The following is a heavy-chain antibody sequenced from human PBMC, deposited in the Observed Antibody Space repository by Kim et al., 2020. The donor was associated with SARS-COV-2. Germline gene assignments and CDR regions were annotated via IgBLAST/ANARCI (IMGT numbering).Heavy chain of an antibody. CDR1: GFTVSSNY. J-gene: IGHJ4*02. D-gene: IGHD2-15*01. CDR3: ARALFSYESGGI. V-gene: IGHV3-53*01. Sequence: GGSLRLSCAVSGFTVSSNYMSWVRQAPGKGLEWVSVIHSSGTTYYADSVKGRFTISRDNSKNTVFLQMNSVRAEDTAVNYCARALFSYESGGIWGQGTLVTVSS. CDR2: IHSSGTT.